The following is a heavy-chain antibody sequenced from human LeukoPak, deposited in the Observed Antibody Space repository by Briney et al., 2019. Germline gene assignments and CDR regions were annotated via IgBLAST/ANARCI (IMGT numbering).Heavy chain of an antibody. Sequence: GGSLRHSCGASGFTLSSYAMSWLRQAPGKGLEWVSAISGSGGSTYYADSVKGRFTISRDNSKNTLYLQMNSLRAEDTAVYYCAKDVGPLHPPGQCFDFWGQGTLVTVSS. CDR3: AKDVGPLHPPGQCFDF. CDR2: ISGSGGST. J-gene: IGHJ4*02. V-gene: IGHV3-23*01. D-gene: IGHD1-26*01. CDR1: GFTLSSYA.